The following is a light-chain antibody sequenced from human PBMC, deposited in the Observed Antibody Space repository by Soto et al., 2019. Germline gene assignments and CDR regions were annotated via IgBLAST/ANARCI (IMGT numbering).Light chain of an antibody. CDR1: SSDVGSYDF. CDR3: CSYAGSYTWV. Sequence: QSALTQPRSVSGSPGQSVTISCTGTSSDVGSYDFVSWYQQHPGKAPKLMIYDVSKWPSGVPDRFSGSKSGNTASLTISGLQAEDEADYYCCSYAGSYTWVFGGGTKLTVL. CDR2: DVS. J-gene: IGLJ3*02. V-gene: IGLV2-11*01.